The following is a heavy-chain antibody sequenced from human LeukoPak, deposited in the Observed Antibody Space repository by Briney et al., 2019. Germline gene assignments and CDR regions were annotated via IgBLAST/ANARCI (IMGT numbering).Heavy chain of an antibody. CDR1: GYSISSGYY. D-gene: IGHD6-13*01. CDR3: ARAIAAAGTGDY. J-gene: IGHJ4*02. CDR2: IYHSGST. V-gene: IGHV4-38-2*01. Sequence: SETLSLTCAVSGYSISSGYYWGWIRPPPGKGLEWIGSIYHSGSTYYNPSLKSRVTKSVDTSKNQFSLKLSSVTAADTAVYYCARAIAAAGTGDYWGQGTLVTVSS.